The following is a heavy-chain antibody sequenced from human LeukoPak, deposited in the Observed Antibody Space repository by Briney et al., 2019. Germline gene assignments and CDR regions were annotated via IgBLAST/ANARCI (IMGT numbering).Heavy chain of an antibody. CDR1: GYTFTSYY. CDR2: INPSGGST. Sequence: ASVKVSCKTSGYTFTSYYMHWVRQAPGQGLEWMGIINPSGGSTNYAQKFQGRVTMTRGMSTSTVYMELSSLRSEDTAVYYCARGRSSGVTTVTSHLGLDPWGQGTLVTVSS. V-gene: IGHV1-46*01. D-gene: IGHD4-11*01. J-gene: IGHJ5*02. CDR3: ARGRSSGVTTVTSHLGLDP.